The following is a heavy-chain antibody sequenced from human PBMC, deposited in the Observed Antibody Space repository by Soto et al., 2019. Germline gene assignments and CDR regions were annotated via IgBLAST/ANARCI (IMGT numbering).Heavy chain of an antibody. V-gene: IGHV3-74*01. CDR1: GFTFSTFW. CDR2: INSDGSST. Sequence: EVQLVESGGGLVQPGGSRRLSFEASGFTFSTFWMHWVRQAPGKGLVWVSRINSDGSSTNYADSVKGRVTISRDNAKNTLYLQLNSLRPEDTAVYYCARDFEYWGQGTLVTVSS. CDR3: ARDFEY. J-gene: IGHJ4*02.